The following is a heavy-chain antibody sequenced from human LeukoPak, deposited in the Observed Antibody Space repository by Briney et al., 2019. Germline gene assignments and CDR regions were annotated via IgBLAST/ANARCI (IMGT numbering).Heavy chain of an antibody. CDR2: IYSGGST. V-gene: IGHV3-53*01. Sequence: GGPLRLSCVASGFTVSSNYMSWVRQAPGKGLEWVSVIYSGGSTYYADSVKGRFTISRDNSKNTLYLQMNSLRAEDTAVYYCASGSGSYRTPYYYMDVRGTGTTVTVSS. CDR1: GFTVSSNY. D-gene: IGHD3-10*01. CDR3: ASGSGSYRTPYYYMDV. J-gene: IGHJ6*03.